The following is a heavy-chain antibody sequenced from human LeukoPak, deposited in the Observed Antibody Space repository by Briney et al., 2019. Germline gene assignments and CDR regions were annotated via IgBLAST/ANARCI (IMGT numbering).Heavy chain of an antibody. CDR2: IWYDGSNK. D-gene: IGHD5-18*01. V-gene: IGHV3-33*06. J-gene: IGHJ4*02. CDR3: AKDRDTAMEIDY. Sequence: PGRSLRLSCAASGFTFGNYGMHWVRQAPGKGLEWVAVIWYDGSNKYYVDSVKGRFTISRDNSKNTLYLQMNSLRAEDTAMYYCAKDRDTAMEIDYWGQGTLVTVSS. CDR1: GFTFGNYG.